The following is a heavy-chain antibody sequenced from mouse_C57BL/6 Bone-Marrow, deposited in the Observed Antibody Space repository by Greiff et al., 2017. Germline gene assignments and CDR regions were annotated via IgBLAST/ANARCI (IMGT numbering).Heavy chain of an antibody. Sequence: EVQGVESGGGLVKPGGSLKLSCAASGFTFSDYGMHWVRQAPEKGLEWVAYISSGSSTIYYADTVKGRFTISRDNAKNTLFLQMTSLRSEDTAMYYCARIYEYDGSVWYFDVWGTGTTVTVSS. CDR1: GFTFSDYG. CDR2: ISSGSSTI. D-gene: IGHD2-4*01. J-gene: IGHJ1*03. CDR3: ARIYEYDGSVWYFDV. V-gene: IGHV5-17*01.